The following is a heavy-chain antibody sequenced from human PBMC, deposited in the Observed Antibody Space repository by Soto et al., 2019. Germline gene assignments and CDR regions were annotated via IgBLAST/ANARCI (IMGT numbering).Heavy chain of an antibody. J-gene: IGHJ6*02. Sequence: QPGGSLRLSCVASGFTFTSSSMHWVRQAPGKGLEWVAYVSIDGNTKYYADSVKGRFTVSRDNSKNTLFLQINSLRPEDTALYYCASDPLHCNSVYCRMNGMHVWGQGTTVTVSS. V-gene: IGHV3-30*01. CDR1: GFTFTSSS. CDR2: VSIDGNTK. D-gene: IGHD2-2*01. CDR3: ASDPLHCNSVYCRMNGMHV.